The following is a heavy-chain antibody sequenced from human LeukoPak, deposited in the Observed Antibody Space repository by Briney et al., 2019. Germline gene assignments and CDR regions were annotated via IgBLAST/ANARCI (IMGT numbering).Heavy chain of an antibody. D-gene: IGHD5-24*01. V-gene: IGHV3-48*03. CDR3: ARSRRDNYYYYYGMDV. CDR1: GFTFSSSE. Sequence: GGALRLSCAAPGFTFSSSEMTWVRQAPGKGLGWVSNISSSDTTIHYADSVKGRFTISRDNARNSLYLQMKSLRAEDTAVYYCARSRRDNYYYYYGMDVWGQGTTVTVSS. J-gene: IGHJ6*02. CDR2: ISSSDTTI.